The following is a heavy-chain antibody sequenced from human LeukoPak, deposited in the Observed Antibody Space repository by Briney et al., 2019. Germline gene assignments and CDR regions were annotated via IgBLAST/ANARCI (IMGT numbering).Heavy chain of an antibody. Sequence: ASVKVSCRASGYTFIVYNITWVRQAPGQGLEWMGWISTYNGNTDYAQNLQDRVTMTRDTSMSTAYMELRSLRSDDTAVYYCARARTYYYGSGTYPYGAFDIWGQGTMVSVAS. V-gene: IGHV1-18*01. D-gene: IGHD3-10*01. J-gene: IGHJ3*02. CDR3: ARARTYYYGSGTYPYGAFDI. CDR2: ISTYNGNT. CDR1: GYTFIVYN.